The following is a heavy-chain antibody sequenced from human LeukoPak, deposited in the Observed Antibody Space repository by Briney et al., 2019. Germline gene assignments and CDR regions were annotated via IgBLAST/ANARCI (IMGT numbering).Heavy chain of an antibody. J-gene: IGHJ4*02. Sequence: GGSLRLSCAVSGLTLSNVWMNWVRQAPGKGLEWVSYISSSSSTTYYADSAKGRFTISRDNAKNSLYLQMNSLRAEDTAVYYCAREGRITGTRRSFDYWGQGTLVTVSS. V-gene: IGHV3-48*01. CDR3: AREGRITGTRRSFDY. CDR2: ISSSSSTT. CDR1: GLTLSNVW. D-gene: IGHD1-20*01.